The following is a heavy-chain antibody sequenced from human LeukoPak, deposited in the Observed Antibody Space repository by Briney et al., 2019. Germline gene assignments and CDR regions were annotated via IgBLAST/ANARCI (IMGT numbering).Heavy chain of an antibody. J-gene: IGHJ4*02. D-gene: IGHD6-13*01. CDR3: ARGRSSSHNYYFDY. CDR1: GFTFSTYS. V-gene: IGHV3-21*01. CDR2: ISSSSSHI. Sequence: GGSLRLSCAASGFTFSTYSMNWVRQAPGKGLECVSSISSSSSHIYYAESVKGRFTMSRDNAKNSLYLQMNSLRAEDTAGYYCARGRSSSHNYYFDYWGQGTLVTVSS.